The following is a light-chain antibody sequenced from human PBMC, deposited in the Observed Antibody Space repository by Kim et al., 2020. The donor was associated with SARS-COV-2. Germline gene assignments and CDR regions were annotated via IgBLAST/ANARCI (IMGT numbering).Light chain of an antibody. J-gene: IGLJ1*01. CDR2: EVS. V-gene: IGLV2-23*02. Sequence: GQSITISCTGTSSDVGSYTHVSWYQQHPGKAPKLMIYEVSERPSGVSNRFSGSKSGNTASLTISGLQAEDEADYYCCSYAVSITFVFRTGTKVTVL. CDR1: SSDVGSYTH. CDR3: CSYAVSITFV.